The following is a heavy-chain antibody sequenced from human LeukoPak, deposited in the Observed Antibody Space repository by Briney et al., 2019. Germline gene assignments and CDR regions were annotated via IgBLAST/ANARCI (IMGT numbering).Heavy chain of an antibody. CDR2: ISAGSGTV. CDR3: TRDLALRRMI. J-gene: IGHJ2*01. Sequence: HPGGSLRLSCAASGLSLASNNMHWVRQTPGGGLEWLSYISAGSGTVFSADSVKGRFSISRDNARESLFLQMSSLRVEDTGVYYCTRDLALRRMIWGRGTLVIVSS. CDR1: GLSLASNN. V-gene: IGHV3-48*04.